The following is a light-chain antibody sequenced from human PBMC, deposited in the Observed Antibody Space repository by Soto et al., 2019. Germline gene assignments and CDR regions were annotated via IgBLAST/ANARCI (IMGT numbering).Light chain of an antibody. CDR2: SAS. CDR3: QQSYNAPYT. V-gene: IGKV1-39*01. Sequence: DIQMTQSPSSLSVSVGDRVTITCRASQNIGTSLNWYQMKLGRAPTLLIYSASTLQSGAPSRFSGGGSGTDFTLTINSLQPEDFATYSCQQSYNAPYTLGQGTMLEIK. CDR1: QNIGTS. J-gene: IGKJ2*01.